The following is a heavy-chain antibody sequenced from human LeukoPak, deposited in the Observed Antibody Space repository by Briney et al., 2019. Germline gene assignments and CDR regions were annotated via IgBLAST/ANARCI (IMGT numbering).Heavy chain of an antibody. J-gene: IGHJ4*02. V-gene: IGHV4-59*01. CDR1: GGSISSYY. CDR2: IYYSGST. CDR3: ARGVGVRGVATFDY. D-gene: IGHD3-10*01. Sequence: PSETLSLTCTVSGGSISSYYWSWIRQPPGKGLEGIGYIYYSGSTNYNPSLKSRVTISVDTSKNQFSLKLSSVTAADTAVYYCARGVGVRGVATFDYWGQGTLVTVSS.